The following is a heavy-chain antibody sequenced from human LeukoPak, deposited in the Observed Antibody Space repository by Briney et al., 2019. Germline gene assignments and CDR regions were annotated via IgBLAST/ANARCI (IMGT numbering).Heavy chain of an antibody. CDR1: GGSFSGYY. Sequence: SETLSLTCAVYGGSFSGYYWSWIRQPPGKGLEWIGEINHSGSTNYNPSLKSRVTVSVDTSKNQFSLKLSSVTAADTAVYYCARKRSSGYHYYYYYMDVWGKGTTVTVSS. D-gene: IGHD3-22*01. CDR2: INHSGST. V-gene: IGHV4-34*01. CDR3: ARKRSSGYHYYYYYMDV. J-gene: IGHJ6*03.